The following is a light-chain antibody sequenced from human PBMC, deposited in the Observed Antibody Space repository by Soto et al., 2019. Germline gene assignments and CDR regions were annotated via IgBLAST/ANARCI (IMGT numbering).Light chain of an antibody. CDR3: LQHNSYPLT. J-gene: IGKJ4*01. CDR1: QSLVHSDGIAY. CDR2: KVS. V-gene: IGKV2-30*02. Sequence: DVVMTQSPLSLPVTLGQPASISCRSSQSLVHSDGIAYFSWFQQRPGRSPRRLIYKVSNRDSGVPSRFSGSGSGTEFTLTISSLQPEDFATYYCLQHNSYPLTFGGGTKVDIK.